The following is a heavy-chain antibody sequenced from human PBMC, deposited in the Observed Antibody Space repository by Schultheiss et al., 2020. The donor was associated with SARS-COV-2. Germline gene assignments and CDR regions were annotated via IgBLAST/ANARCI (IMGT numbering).Heavy chain of an antibody. V-gene: IGHV3-30*03. D-gene: IGHD3-3*01. CDR2: ISYDGSKK. CDR3: AATYDFWSGSY. J-gene: IGHJ4*02. CDR1: GFIFSSYG. Sequence: GGSLRLSCAASGFIFSSYGIHWVRQAPGKGLEWVAVISYDGSKKFYADSVKGRFTITRDNSKNTLYLQMNSLRAEDTAVYYCAATYDFWSGSYWGQGTLVTVSS.